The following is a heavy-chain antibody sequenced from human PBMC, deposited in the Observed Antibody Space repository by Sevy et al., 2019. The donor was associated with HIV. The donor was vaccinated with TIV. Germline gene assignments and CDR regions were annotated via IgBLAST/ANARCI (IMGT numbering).Heavy chain of an antibody. Sequence: GGSLRLSCAASGFNLRNYGMHWVRQAPGKGLEWVAVIWYEGSNKYYGDSVKGRFTISRDNSKNTVYLQMNSLRAEDTALYYCARAEGRRYFDPSGWFDPWGQGTLVTVSS. D-gene: IGHD3-9*01. CDR1: GFNLRNYG. V-gene: IGHV3-33*01. J-gene: IGHJ5*02. CDR3: ARAEGRRYFDPSGWFDP. CDR2: IWYEGSNK.